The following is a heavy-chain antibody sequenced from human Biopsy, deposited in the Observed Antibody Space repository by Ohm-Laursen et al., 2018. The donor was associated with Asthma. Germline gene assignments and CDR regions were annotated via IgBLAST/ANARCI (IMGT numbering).Heavy chain of an antibody. CDR3: ARAVSSSSYWYFDL. J-gene: IGHJ2*01. CDR1: GDAMSTSGSY. V-gene: IGHV4-39*02. Sequence: GTLPLTCIVSGDAMSTSGSYWGWIRQSPGKGLEWIGGIFYSGRTYYNPSLESRVTISADTSKNPFSLKVTSVTAADTAVYYCARAVSSSSYWYFDLWGRGDLVTVSS. CDR2: IFYSGRT. D-gene: IGHD6-6*01.